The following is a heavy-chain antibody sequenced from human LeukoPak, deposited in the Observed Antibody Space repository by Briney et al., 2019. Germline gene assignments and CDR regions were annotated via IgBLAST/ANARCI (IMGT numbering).Heavy chain of an antibody. V-gene: IGHV4-34*01. CDR2: INHSGST. J-gene: IGHJ5*02. CDR3: ARALTRIDCSSTSCLGVFDP. Sequence: SETLSLTCAVYGGSFSGYYWSWIRQPPGKGLEWIGEINHSGSTNYNPSLKSRVTISVDTSKNQFSLKLSSVTAADTAVYYCARALTRIDCSSTSCLGVFDPWGQGTLVTVSS. CDR1: GGSFSGYY. D-gene: IGHD2-2*01.